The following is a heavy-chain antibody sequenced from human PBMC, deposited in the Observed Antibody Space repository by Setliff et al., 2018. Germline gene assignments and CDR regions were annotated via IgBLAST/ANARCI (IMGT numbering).Heavy chain of an antibody. D-gene: IGHD3-3*01. CDR1: GDSISSRTHY. V-gene: IGHV4-61*09. CDR3: ARMSGFLYMDV. CDR2: IYTSWST. Sequence: TSETLSLTCTVSGDSISSRTHYWSWIRQPAGKGLGWIGHIYTSWSTIYNPSLKSRLTISLDTSKNQFSLNLNSVTAADTAAYYCARMSGFLYMDVWGKGTTVTVSS. J-gene: IGHJ6*03.